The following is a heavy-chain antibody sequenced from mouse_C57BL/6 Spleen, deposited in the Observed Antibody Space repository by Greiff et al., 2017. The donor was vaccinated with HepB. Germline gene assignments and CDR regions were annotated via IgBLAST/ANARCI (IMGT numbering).Heavy chain of an antibody. D-gene: IGHD3-2*02. CDR1: GYSITSGYD. CDR3: ARDSSGYWFAY. V-gene: IGHV3-1*01. J-gene: IGHJ3*01. CDR2: ISYSGST. Sequence: EVKLMESGPGMVKPSQSLSLTCTVTGYSITSGYDWHWIRHFPGNKLEWMGYISYSGSTNYNPSLKSRISITHDTSKNHFFLKLNSVTTEDTATYYCARDSSGYWFAYWGQGTLVTVSA.